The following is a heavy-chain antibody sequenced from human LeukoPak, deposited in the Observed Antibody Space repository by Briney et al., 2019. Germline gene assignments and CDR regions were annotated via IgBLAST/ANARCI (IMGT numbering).Heavy chain of an antibody. CDR2: ISGGSGTT. CDR1: GFTFSSYA. V-gene: IGHV3-23*01. J-gene: IGHJ4*02. Sequence: PGGSLRLSCAASGFTFSSYALTWVRQAPGEGLQWVSTISGGSGTTYYADSVKGRFTISRDNSKNTLYLQMNSLRAEDTAVYYCAKDLGYYYGSGSYLDYWGQGTLVTVSS. CDR3: AKDLGYYYGSGSYLDY. D-gene: IGHD3-10*01.